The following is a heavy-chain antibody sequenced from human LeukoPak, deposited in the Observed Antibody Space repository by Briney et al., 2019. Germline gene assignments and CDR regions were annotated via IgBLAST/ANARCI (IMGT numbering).Heavy chain of an antibody. CDR1: GFIVSSNY. V-gene: IGHV3-53*01. CDR3: AREVRGYYFDY. Sequence: PGGSLRLSCAASGFIVSSNYMSWVRQAPGKGLEWVSVISSGGNIYYADSVKGRFTISRDISKNTLYLQMNGLRAEDTAVYYCAREVRGYYFDYWGQGTLVTVSS. D-gene: IGHD3-22*01. CDR2: ISSGGNI. J-gene: IGHJ4*02.